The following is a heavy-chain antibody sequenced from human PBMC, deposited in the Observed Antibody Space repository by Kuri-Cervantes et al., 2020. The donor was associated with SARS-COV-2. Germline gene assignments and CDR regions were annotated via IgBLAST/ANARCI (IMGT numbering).Heavy chain of an antibody. CDR2: INHSGNT. V-gene: IGHV4-34*01. CDR3: ARRELNLDWYFDL. CDR1: GGSFSDYY. D-gene: IGHD1-26*01. Sequence: GSLRLSCAVYGGSFSDYYWSWVRQPPGKGLEWIGEINHSGNTNYDPSLKSRVTISVDTSKNQFSLKLSSVTAADTAVYYCARRELNLDWYFDLWGRGTLVTVSS. J-gene: IGHJ2*01.